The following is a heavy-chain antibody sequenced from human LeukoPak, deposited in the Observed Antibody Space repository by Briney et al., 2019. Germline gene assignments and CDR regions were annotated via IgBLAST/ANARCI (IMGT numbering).Heavy chain of an antibody. CDR2: IYYTGST. CDR3: ARGRVMWSIGYCSGGSCAGYYYMDV. Sequence: PSETLSLTCTVSGGSISSGDYYWGWIRQPPGKGLEWIGNIYYTGSTYYNPSLKSRVTISVDTSKNQFSLKLSSVTAADTAVYYCARGRVMWSIGYCSGGSCAGYYYMDVWGKGTTVTVSS. CDR1: GGSISSGDYY. D-gene: IGHD2-15*01. J-gene: IGHJ6*03. V-gene: IGHV4-39*01.